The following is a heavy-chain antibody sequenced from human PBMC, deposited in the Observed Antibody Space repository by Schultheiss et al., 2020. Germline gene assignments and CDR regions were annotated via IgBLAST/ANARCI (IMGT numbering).Heavy chain of an antibody. J-gene: IGHJ6*02. D-gene: IGHD6-19*01. CDR3: AKARAYTSDLDV. Sequence: GGSLRLSCAASGFTFSSYAMSWVRQAPGKGLEWVSAISGSGGSTYYADSVKGRFTISRDNSKNTLYLQMNNLRAEDTAVYYCAKARAYTSDLDVWGQGTTVTVSS. CDR1: GFTFSSYA. V-gene: IGHV3-23*01. CDR2: ISGSGGST.